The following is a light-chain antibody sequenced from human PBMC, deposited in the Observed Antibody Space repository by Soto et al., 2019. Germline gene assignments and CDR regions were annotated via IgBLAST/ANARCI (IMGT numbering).Light chain of an antibody. V-gene: IGKV3-20*01. CDR2: GAS. Sequence: EIVLTQSPGTLSLSPGERATLSCRASQSVSSSYLAWYQQKPGQAPRLLIYGASSRATGIPDRFSGSGSGTVFILTISILEPEDFAVYYCQQYGSSLFGPGTKVDIK. J-gene: IGKJ3*01. CDR3: QQYGSSL. CDR1: QSVSSSY.